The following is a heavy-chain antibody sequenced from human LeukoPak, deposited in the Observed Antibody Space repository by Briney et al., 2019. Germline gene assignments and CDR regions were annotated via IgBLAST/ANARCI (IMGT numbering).Heavy chain of an antibody. J-gene: IGHJ4*02. CDR1: GGSISSSSYY. D-gene: IGHD6-19*01. V-gene: IGHV4-39*01. CDR3: AGGSGWYFDY. CDR2: IYYSGST. Sequence: SETLSLTCTVSGGSISSSSYYWGWIRLPPGKGVEWIGSIYYSGSTYYNPSLKSRVTISVDTSKNQFSLKLSSVTAADTAVYYCAGGSGWYFDYWGQGALVTVSS.